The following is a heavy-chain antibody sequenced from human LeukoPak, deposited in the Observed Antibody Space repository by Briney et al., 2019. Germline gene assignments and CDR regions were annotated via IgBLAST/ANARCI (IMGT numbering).Heavy chain of an antibody. D-gene: IGHD3-10*01. CDR3: ARGGPGVLYYYYYMDV. CDR1: GGSFSGYY. CDR2: INHSGST. J-gene: IGHJ6*03. Sequence: SETLSLTCAVYGGSFSGYYWSWIREPPGRGLEWIGEINHSGSTNYNPSLKSRVTISVDTSKNQFSLKLSSVTAADTAVYYCARGGPGVLYYYYYMDVWGKGTTVTVSS. V-gene: IGHV4-34*01.